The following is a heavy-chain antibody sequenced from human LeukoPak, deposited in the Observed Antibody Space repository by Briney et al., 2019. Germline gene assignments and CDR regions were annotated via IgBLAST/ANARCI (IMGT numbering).Heavy chain of an antibody. D-gene: IGHD4-17*01. CDR2: ISSSSSYT. Sequence: GGSLRLSCAASGFTFSDYYMSWIRQAPGKGLEWVSYISSSSSYTNYADSVKGRFTISRDNAKNSLYLQMNSLRAEDTALYYCAKREKGTTGRFFDYWGQGTLVTVSS. J-gene: IGHJ4*02. CDR1: GFTFSDYY. CDR3: AKREKGTTGRFFDY. V-gene: IGHV3-11*03.